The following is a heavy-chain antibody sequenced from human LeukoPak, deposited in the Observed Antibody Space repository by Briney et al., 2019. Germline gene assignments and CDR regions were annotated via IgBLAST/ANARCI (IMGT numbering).Heavy chain of an antibody. CDR2: IDPSDSYT. CDR3: ASRVYSYADY. D-gene: IGHD5-18*01. V-gene: IGHV5-10-1*01. Sequence: GESLKISCKGSGYSFTSYWISWVRQMPGKGLEWMGRIDPSDSYTNYSPSFQGHVTISADKSISTAYLQWSSLKASDTAMYYCASRVYSYADYWGQGTLVTVSS. CDR1: GYSFTSYW. J-gene: IGHJ4*02.